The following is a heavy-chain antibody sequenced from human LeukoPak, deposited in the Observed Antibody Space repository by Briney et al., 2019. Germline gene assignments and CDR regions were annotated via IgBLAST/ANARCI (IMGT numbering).Heavy chain of an antibody. CDR3: ARVQQYDKFDY. CDR2: ISWNGRNT. Sequence: GGSLRLSCAASGFTFDDYDLNWVCQAPGKGLEWVSGISWNGRNTAYAESLKGRFTISRDNAKNSLYLQMNSLRAEDTAFHYCARVQQYDKFDYWGQGTLVTVSS. J-gene: IGHJ4*02. D-gene: IGHD3-22*01. V-gene: IGHV3-20*04. CDR1: GFTFDDYD.